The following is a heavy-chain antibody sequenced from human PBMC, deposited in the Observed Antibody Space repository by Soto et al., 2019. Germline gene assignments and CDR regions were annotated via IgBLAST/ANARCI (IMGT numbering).Heavy chain of an antibody. CDR1: GDSMSTYC. D-gene: IGHD2-21*01. CDR2: ISATGTT. J-gene: IGHJ4*03. CDR3: ARYQSGPADL. Sequence: TETLSLTCTVSGDSMSTYCWNWIRQSAEKGLEWIGRISATGTTTYIPSLKSRITLAVATYKNDFSLHLKFVTAADTPVYFLARYQSGPADLWGRVKRGTVSS. V-gene: IGHV4-4*07.